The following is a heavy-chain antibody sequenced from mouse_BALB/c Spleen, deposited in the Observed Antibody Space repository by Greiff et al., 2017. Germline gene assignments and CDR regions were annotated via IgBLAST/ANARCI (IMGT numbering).Heavy chain of an antibody. D-gene: IGHD1-1*01. J-gene: IGHJ4*01. CDR2: IYPGNVNT. CDR3: ARSRLRDAMDY. CDR1: GYTFTSYY. Sequence: VQLQQSGPELVKPGASVRISCKASGYTFTSYYIHWVKQRPGQGLEWIGWIYPGNVNTKYNEKFKGKATLTADKSSSTAYMQLSSLTSEDSAVYFCARSRLRDAMDYWGQGTSVTVSS. V-gene: IGHV1S56*01.